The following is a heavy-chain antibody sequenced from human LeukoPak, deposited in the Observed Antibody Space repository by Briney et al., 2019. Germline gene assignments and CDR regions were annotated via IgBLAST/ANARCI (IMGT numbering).Heavy chain of an antibody. CDR1: GFTFSSNY. CDR3: ARASYYARDYFDY. CDR2: IYSGGST. Sequence: GGSLRLSSAASGFTFSSNYMSWVRQAPGKGLEWVSVIYSGGSTYYADSVKGRFTISRDNSKNTLYLQMNSLRAEDTAVYYCARASYYARDYFDYWGQGTLVTVSS. V-gene: IGHV3-53*01. J-gene: IGHJ4*02. D-gene: IGHD3-22*01.